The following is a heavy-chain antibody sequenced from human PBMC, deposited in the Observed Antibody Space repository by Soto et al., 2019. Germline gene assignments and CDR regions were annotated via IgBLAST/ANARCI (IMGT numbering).Heavy chain of an antibody. CDR3: ASDWYDPVAPRPLVL. Sequence: SETLSLTCTVSGGSISSGGYYWSWIRQHPGKGLEWIGYIYYSGSTYYNPSLKSRVTISVDTSKNQFSLKLSSVTAADTAVYYCASDWYDPVAPRPLVLWGQGTLVTVS. CDR2: IYYSGST. CDR1: GGSISSGGYY. J-gene: IGHJ4*02. D-gene: IGHD1-1*01. V-gene: IGHV4-31*03.